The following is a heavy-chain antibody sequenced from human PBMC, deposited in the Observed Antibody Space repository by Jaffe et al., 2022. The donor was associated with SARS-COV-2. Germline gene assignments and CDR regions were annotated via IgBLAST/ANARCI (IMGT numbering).Heavy chain of an antibody. CDR2: INAGNGDT. J-gene: IGHJ6*03. D-gene: IGHD2-2*01. V-gene: IGHV1-3*01. CDR1: GDTLTSCA. Sequence: QVQLVQSGAEVKKPGASVKVSCEASGDTLTSCAIHWVRQAPGQSLEWMGWINAGNGDTKYSQKFQGRVTITRDTSASTAYMELSSLTSEDTAVYYCARGYCSTTSCQYYMDVWGRGTTVTVSS. CDR3: ARGYCSTTSCQYYMDV.